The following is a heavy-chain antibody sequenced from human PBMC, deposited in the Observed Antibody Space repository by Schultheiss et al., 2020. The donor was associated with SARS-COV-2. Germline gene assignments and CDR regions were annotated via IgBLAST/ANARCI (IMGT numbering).Heavy chain of an antibody. Sequence: SQTLSLTCTVSGGSISSSSYYWGWIRQPPGKGLEWIGSIYHSGSTYYNPSLKSRVTISVDTSKNQFSLKLSSVTAADTAVYYCARDHFCSSTSCYRNRFDPWGQGTLVTVSS. CDR1: GGSISSSSYY. CDR2: IYHSGST. CDR3: ARDHFCSSTSCYRNRFDP. V-gene: IGHV4-39*07. D-gene: IGHD2-2*02. J-gene: IGHJ5*02.